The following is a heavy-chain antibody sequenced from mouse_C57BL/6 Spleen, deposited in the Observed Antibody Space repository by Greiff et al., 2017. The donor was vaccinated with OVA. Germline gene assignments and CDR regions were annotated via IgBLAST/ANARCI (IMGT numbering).Heavy chain of an antibody. J-gene: IGHJ4*01. CDR3: TRRESYYAMDY. CDR2: ISSGGDYI. Sequence: EVKLMESGEGLVKPGGSLKLSCAASGFTFSSYAMSWVRQTPEKRLEWVAYISSGGDYIYYADTVKGRFTISRDNARNTLYLQMSSLKSEDTAMYYCTRRESYYAMDYWGQGTSVTVSS. V-gene: IGHV5-9-1*02. CDR1: GFTFSSYA.